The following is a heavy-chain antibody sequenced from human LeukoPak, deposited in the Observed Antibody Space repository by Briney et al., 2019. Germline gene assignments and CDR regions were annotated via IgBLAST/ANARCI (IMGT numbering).Heavy chain of an antibody. D-gene: IGHD3-10*01. V-gene: IGHV3-33*01. CDR3: ARARYGSGGYFFDF. Sequence: GGSLRLSCATSGFTFSSYGMHWVRQAPGKGLEWVAVIWYDGSNKYYADSVKGRFTISRDNSKNTLYLQMNSLRAEDTAVYYCARARYGSGGYFFDFWGQGTLVTVSS. CDR1: GFTFSSYG. J-gene: IGHJ4*02. CDR2: IWYDGSNK.